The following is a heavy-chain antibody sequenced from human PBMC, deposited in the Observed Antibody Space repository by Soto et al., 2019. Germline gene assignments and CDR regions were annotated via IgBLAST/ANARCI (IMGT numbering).Heavy chain of an antibody. V-gene: IGHV4-34*01. D-gene: IGHD6-13*01. CDR1: GGSFSGYY. Sequence: SETLSLTCAVYGGSFSGYYWSWIRQPPGKGLEWIGEINHSGSTNYNPSLKSRVTISVDTSKNQFSLKLSSVTAADTAVYYCARGQAAAGPPIGYWGQGTLVTVSS. CDR2: INHSGST. CDR3: ARGQAAAGPPIGY. J-gene: IGHJ4*02.